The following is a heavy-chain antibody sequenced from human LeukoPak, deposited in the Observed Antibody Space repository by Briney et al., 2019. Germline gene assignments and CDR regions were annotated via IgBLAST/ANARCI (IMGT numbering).Heavy chain of an antibody. J-gene: IGHJ2*01. D-gene: IGHD6-13*01. CDR3: ARGRGYSQRYFDL. CDR1: GGSFSGYY. CDR2: INHSGST. Sequence: SETLSLTCAVYGGSFSGYYWSWIRQPPGKGLGWIGEINHSGSTNYNPSLKSRVTISVDTSKNQFSLKLSSVTAADTAVYYCARGRGYSQRYFDLWGRGTLVTVSS. V-gene: IGHV4-34*01.